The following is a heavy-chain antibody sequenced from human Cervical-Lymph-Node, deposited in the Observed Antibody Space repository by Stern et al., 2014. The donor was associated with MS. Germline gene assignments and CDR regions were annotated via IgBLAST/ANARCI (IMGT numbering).Heavy chain of an antibody. CDR2: ISYDGSNK. Sequence: QVQLVESGGGVVRPGRSLRLSCATSGFTFSRYAVLWVRQAPGKGLEWVAAISYDGSNKFYGDSVKGRFTISRDNSKNTLFLQMNNLSPEDWGVYHCARDRLDGDYVYYYGLDVWGQGTTVTVSS. D-gene: IGHD4-17*01. J-gene: IGHJ6*02. CDR3: ARDRLDGDYVYYYGLDV. CDR1: GFTFSRYA. V-gene: IGHV3-30*04.